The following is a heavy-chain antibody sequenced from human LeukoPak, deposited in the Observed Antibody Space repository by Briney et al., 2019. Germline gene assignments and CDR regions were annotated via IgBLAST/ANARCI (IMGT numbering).Heavy chain of an antibody. CDR1: GFTFSSYS. Sequence: GGSLRLSCAASGFTFSSYSMNWVRQAPGKGLEWVSGITASARTTYYADSVKGRFTIYSDNSKNTLSLQMSSLRAEDTAVYYCAKDLDGSGMYGGTDSWGQGTPVTVSS. CDR3: AKDLDGSGMYGGTDS. D-gene: IGHD6-19*01. J-gene: IGHJ4*02. V-gene: IGHV3-23*01. CDR2: ITASARTT.